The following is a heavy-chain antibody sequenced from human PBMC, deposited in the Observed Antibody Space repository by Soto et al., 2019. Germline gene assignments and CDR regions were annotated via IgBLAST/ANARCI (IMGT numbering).Heavy chain of an antibody. J-gene: IGHJ4*02. CDR1: GASLSGYY. V-gene: IGHV4-34*01. CDR2: INHVATT. D-gene: IGHD3-22*01. CDR3: ARVPDYYETTGYFYFDT. Sequence: QVQLRQWGAGLLKPSETLSLACGVYGASLSGYYFSWIRQSPGKGLEWIGEINHVATTNYNPSLKSRATISVDTSKNQFSRKVNSVTAADTAVYYCARVPDYYETTGYFYFDTWGQGIMVTVSS.